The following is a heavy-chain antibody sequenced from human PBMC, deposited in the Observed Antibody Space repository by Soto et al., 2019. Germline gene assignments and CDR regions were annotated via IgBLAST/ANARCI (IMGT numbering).Heavy chain of an antibody. CDR2: IYSGGST. V-gene: IGHV3-66*01. CDR3: ARDRAVTNWLWEDY. J-gene: IGHJ4*02. D-gene: IGHD4-4*01. CDR1: GCTVSSNY. Sequence: GGPLRLSWAASGCTVSSNYMSRIRQAPGKGLEWVSVIYSGGSTYYADSVKGRFTISRDNSKNTLYLQMNSLRAEDTAVYYCARDRAVTNWLWEDYWGQGTLVTVSS.